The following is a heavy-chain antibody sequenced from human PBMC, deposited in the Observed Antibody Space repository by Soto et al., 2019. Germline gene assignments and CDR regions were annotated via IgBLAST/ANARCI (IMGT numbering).Heavy chain of an antibody. CDR1: GFTFSSYA. CDR2: ISYDGSNK. J-gene: IGHJ4*02. CDR3: ARDPVAYCGGGCRTFDY. V-gene: IGHV3-30-3*01. D-gene: IGHD2-21*02. Sequence: QVQLVESGGGVVQPGRSLRLSCAASGFTFSSYAMHWVRQAPGKGLEWVAVISYDGSNKYYADSVKGRSTISRDNSKNTLSLQMNSLRGEDTAVYYCARDPVAYCGGGCRTFDYWGQGTLVTVSS.